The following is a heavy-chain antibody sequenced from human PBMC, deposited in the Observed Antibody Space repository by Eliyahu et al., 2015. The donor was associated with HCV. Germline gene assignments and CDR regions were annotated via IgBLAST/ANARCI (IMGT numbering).Heavy chain of an antibody. Sequence: QVQLQESGPGLVKPSETLSLTCPVSXGSISXYXWSWTRQPPGKGLEWIAXIYYSGSTNYNPSLKSRVTISVDTSKNQFSLKLSSVTAADTAVYYCASGGGGIAVAGTGGWFDPWGQGTLVTVSS. J-gene: IGHJ5*02. CDR1: XGSISXYX. D-gene: IGHD6-19*01. CDR2: IYYSGST. V-gene: IGHV4-59*01. CDR3: ASGGGGIAVAGTGGWFDP.